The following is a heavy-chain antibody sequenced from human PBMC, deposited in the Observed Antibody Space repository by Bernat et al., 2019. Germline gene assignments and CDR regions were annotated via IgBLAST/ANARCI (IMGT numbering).Heavy chain of an antibody. V-gene: IGHV3-30*18. Sequence: QVQLVESGGGMVQPGRSLRLSCAASGFTFSSYGMHWVRQAPGKGLEWVAVISYDGSNKYYADSVKGRFTISRDNSKNTLYLQMNSLRAEDTAVYYCAKPEGVTGAGDAFDIWGQGTMVTVSS. CDR1: GFTFSSYG. J-gene: IGHJ3*02. CDR3: AKPEGVTGAGDAFDI. CDR2: ISYDGSNK. D-gene: IGHD2-21*02.